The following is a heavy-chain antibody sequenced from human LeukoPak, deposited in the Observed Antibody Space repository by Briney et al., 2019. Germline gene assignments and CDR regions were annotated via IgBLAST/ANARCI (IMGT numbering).Heavy chain of an antibody. CDR3: AKGGHYYDSSGYYSWFDP. J-gene: IGHJ5*02. CDR1: GFTFDDYA. Sequence: GGSLRLSCAASGFTFDDYAMHWVRQAPGKGLEWVSGISWNSGSIGYADPVKGRFTISRDNAKNSLYLQMNSLRAEDTALYYCAKGGHYYDSSGYYSWFDPWGQGTLVTVSS. CDR2: ISWNSGSI. V-gene: IGHV3-9*01. D-gene: IGHD3-22*01.